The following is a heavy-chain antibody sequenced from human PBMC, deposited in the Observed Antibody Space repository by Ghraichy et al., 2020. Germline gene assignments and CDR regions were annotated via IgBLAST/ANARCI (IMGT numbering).Heavy chain of an antibody. CDR3: AKVLGFTGDGSFGDDAFDI. V-gene: IGHV3-30*18. J-gene: IGHJ3*02. CDR1: GFTFSSYG. CDR2: ISYDGSNK. Sequence: GGSLRLSCAASGFTFSSYGMHWVRQAPGKGLEWVAVISYDGSNKYYADSVKGRFTISRDNSKNTLYLQMNSLRAEDTAVYYCAKVLGFTGDGSFGDDAFDIWGQGTMVTVSS. D-gene: IGHD3-10*01.